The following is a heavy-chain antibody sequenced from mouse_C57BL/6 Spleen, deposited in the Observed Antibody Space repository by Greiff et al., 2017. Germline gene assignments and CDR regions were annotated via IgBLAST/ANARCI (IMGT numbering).Heavy chain of an antibody. J-gene: IGHJ1*03. V-gene: IGHV1-64*01. Sequence: QVQLKQPGAELVKPGASVKLSCKASGYTFTSYWMPWVKQRPGQGLEWIGMIHPNSGSTNYNEKFKSKATLTVDKSSSTAYMQLSSLTSEDSAVFDCARSDYYGPKSGYWDFDVWGTGTTVTVAS. CDR3: ARSDYYGPKSGYWDFDV. CDR1: GYTFTSYW. CDR2: IHPNSGST. D-gene: IGHD1-1*01.